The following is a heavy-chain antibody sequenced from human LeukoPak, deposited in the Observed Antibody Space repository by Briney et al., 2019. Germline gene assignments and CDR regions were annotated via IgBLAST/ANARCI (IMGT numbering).Heavy chain of an antibody. V-gene: IGHV3-30*02. CDR3: AKGSGWFGELFTLDY. D-gene: IGHD3-10*01. J-gene: IGHJ4*02. CDR1: GFTFSMYG. Sequence: GGSLRLSCVISGFTFSMYGMHWVRQAPGKGLEWVAFIRYDGSNKYYADSVKGRFTISRDNSKSTLYLQMNSLRAEDTAVYYCAKGSGWFGELFTLDYWGQGTLVTVSS. CDR2: IRYDGSNK.